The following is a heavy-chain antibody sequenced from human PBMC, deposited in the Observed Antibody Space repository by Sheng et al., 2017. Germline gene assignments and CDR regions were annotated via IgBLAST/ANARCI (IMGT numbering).Heavy chain of an antibody. CDR1: GGTFSSYT. CDR2: IIPILGIA. V-gene: IGHV1-69*08. Sequence: QVQLVQSGAEVKKPGSSVKVSCKASGGTFSSYTISWVRQAPGQGLEWMGRIIPILGIANYAQKFQGRVTITADKSTSTAYMELSSLRSEDTAVYYCARDLGEAAAGKGYWGQGTLVTVSS. D-gene: IGHD6-13*01. CDR3: ARDLGEAAAGKGY. J-gene: IGHJ4*02.